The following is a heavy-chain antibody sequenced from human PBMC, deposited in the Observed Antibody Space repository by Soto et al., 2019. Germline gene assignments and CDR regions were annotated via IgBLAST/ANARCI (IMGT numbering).Heavy chain of an antibody. CDR3: ASGIQLWLRRINNGYSG. D-gene: IGHD5-18*01. CDR1: GGTFSTYA. V-gene: IGHV1-69*12. J-gene: IGHJ4*02. CDR2: IIPMCGTA. Sequence: QVQLVQSGAEVKKPESSVKVSCKAPGGTFSTYAISWVRQAPGQGLEWMGGIIPMCGTANYAQRFQDRVTITADESTNTVYRELSSLRSEDTAVYFCASGIQLWLRRINNGYSGWGQGTLVTVSS.